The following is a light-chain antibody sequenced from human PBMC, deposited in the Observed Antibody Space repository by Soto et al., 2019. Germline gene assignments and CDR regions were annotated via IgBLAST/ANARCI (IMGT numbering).Light chain of an antibody. Sequence: EIVLTQSPATLSLSPGERATLSCRASRSVSSYLAWYQQKPDQAPRLLIYDASNRATGIPARFGGSGSETDFTLTISSLEPEDFAVYYCQQRGNWPLTFGQGTRLVI. CDR3: QQRGNWPLT. CDR2: DAS. J-gene: IGKJ5*01. V-gene: IGKV3-11*01. CDR1: RSVSSY.